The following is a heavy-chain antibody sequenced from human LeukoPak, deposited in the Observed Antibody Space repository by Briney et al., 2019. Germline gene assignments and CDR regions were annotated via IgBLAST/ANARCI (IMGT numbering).Heavy chain of an antibody. J-gene: IGHJ5*01. CDR1: GFTFSTYE. CDR3: ARDRGLLDSSGWYDY. CDR2: ISSSGTSI. V-gene: IGHV3-48*03. Sequence: PGGSLRLSCAASGFTFSTYEMHWVRQAPGKGLEWVSYISSSGTSIYYADSVKGRFTISRDNAKNSLYLQMNSLRAEDTAVYYCARDRGLLDSSGWYDYWGHGTLLTVSS. D-gene: IGHD6-19*01.